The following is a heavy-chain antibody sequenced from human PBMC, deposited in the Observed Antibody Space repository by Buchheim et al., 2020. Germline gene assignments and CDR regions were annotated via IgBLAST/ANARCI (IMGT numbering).Heavy chain of an antibody. D-gene: IGHD3-22*01. V-gene: IGHV4-59*01. CDR2: IYYSGST. Sequence: QVQLQESGPGLVKPSETLSLTCTVSGGSISSYYWSWIRQPPGKGLEWIGYIYYSGSTNYNPSLKSRVTTSVETSKNQFSLKLSSVTAADTAVYYCARVDYDSSGYYGSFDYWGQGTL. J-gene: IGHJ4*02. CDR3: ARVDYDSSGYYGSFDY. CDR1: GGSISSYY.